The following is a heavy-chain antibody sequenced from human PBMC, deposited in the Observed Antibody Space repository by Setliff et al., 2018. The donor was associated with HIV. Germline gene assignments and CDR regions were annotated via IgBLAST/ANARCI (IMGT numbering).Heavy chain of an antibody. CDR3: AGGPGTTSIDY. V-gene: IGHV4-34*01. CDR1: GGSLSGYY. CDR2: INHSGST. Sequence: PSETLSLTCAVYGGSLSGYYWSWIRQPPGKGLEWIGEINHSGSTNYNMSLWSRVTISLDASRNQSSLELISVTAADTAVYYCAGGPGTTSIDYWAQGTLVTVSS. J-gene: IGHJ4*02. D-gene: IGHD1-26*01.